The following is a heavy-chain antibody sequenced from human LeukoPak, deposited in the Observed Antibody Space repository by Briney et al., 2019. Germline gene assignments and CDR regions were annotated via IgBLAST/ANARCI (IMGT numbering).Heavy chain of an antibody. D-gene: IGHD4-17*01. V-gene: IGHV3-30*18. J-gene: IGHJ4*02. CDR3: AKAGGNANGAPGY. CDR1: GFTFSSYG. Sequence: GRSLRLSCAASGFTFSSYGMPWVRQAPGKGLEWVAVISYDGSNKYYADSVKGRFTISRDNSKNTLYLQMNSLRAEDTAVYYCAKAGGNANGAPGYWGQGTLVTVSS. CDR2: ISYDGSNK.